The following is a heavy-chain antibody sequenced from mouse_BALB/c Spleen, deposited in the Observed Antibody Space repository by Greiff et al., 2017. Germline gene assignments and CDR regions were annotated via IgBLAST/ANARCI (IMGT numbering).Heavy chain of an antibody. CDR3: ADRGDGNRMVHYAMDY. CDR1: GYTFTDYY. CDR2: IYPGSGNT. Sequence: QVQLQQSGAELARPGASVKLSCKASGYTFTDYYINWVKQRTGQGLEWIGEIYPGSGNTYYNEKLKGKATLTADKSTSTAYMQLSSLTSEDSAVYTCADRGDGNRMVHYAMDYWGQGTSVTVSS. V-gene: IGHV1-77*01. J-gene: IGHJ4*01. D-gene: IGHD1-1*01.